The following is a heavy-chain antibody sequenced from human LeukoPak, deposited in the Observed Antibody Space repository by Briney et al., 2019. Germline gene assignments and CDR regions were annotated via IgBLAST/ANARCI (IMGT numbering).Heavy chain of an antibody. CDR1: GYTLTELS. D-gene: IGHD3-10*01. Sequence: ASVKVSCKVSGYTLTELSMHWVRQAPGKGLEWMGGFDPEDGETIYAQKFQGRVTMTEDTSTDTAYMELSSLRSEDTAVYYCATDLGDYYGSGSYYSWGQGILVTVSS. CDR2: FDPEDGET. J-gene: IGHJ4*02. V-gene: IGHV1-24*01. CDR3: ATDLGDYYGSGSYYS.